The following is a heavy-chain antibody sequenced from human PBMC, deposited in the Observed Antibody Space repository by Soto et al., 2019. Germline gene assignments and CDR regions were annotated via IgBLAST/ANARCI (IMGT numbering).Heavy chain of an antibody. CDR2: VSGSGAST. CDR3: ATRGGGY. CDR1: GLTFTSYA. V-gene: IGHV3-23*01. D-gene: IGHD3-16*01. J-gene: IGHJ4*02. Sequence: EVQVLESGGGLVQPGGSLRLSCAASGLTFTSYAMTWVRQAPGKGLEWVSAVSGSGASTYYADSVKGRFTISRDNSKNMVYLQMNSLRADDTAVYYCATRGGGYWGQGTRVTVSS.